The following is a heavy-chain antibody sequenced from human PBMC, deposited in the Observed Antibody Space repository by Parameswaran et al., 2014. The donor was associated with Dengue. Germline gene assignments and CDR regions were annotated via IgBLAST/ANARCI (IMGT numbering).Heavy chain of an antibody. CDR2: IYYSGST. V-gene: IGHV4-39*01. Sequence: SETLSLTCTVSGGSIGSGSNYWGWIRQPPGKALEWIGTIYYSGSTYYNPSLESRVTISIDTSKKQFSLRLRSVTAADTAVYYCARIPSSDQWLTVEGDYIDYWGQGTLVTVSS. CDR1: GGSIGSGSNY. J-gene: IGHJ4*02. D-gene: IGHD6-19*01. CDR3: ARIPSSDQWLTVEGDYIDY.